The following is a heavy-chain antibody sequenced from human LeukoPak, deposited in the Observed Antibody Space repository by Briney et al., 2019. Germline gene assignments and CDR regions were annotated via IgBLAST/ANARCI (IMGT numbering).Heavy chain of an antibody. J-gene: IGHJ4*02. D-gene: IGHD3-10*01. CDR2: INHSGST. CDR3: ARGLSPITLDY. CDR1: GGSFSGYY. Sequence: SETLSLTCVVYGGSFSGYYWSWIRQPPGKGLEWIGEINHSGSTNYNPSLKSRVTISVDTSKNQFSLKLSSVTAADTAVYYCARGLSPITLDYWGQGTLVTVSS. V-gene: IGHV4-34*01.